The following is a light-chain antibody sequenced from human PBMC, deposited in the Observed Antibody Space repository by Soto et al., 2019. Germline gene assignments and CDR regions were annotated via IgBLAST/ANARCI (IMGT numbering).Light chain of an antibody. J-gene: IGKJ3*01. V-gene: IGKV1-39*01. CDR1: QSISRH. CDR2: AAS. CDR3: QQSYSSPPLFP. Sequence: DIPMTQSPSSLSASVGDRVTITCRASQSISRHLNWYQQKPGRAPNLLIYAASSLQSGVPSRFSGSGSGTDFNLTVSSLQPEDFATYYCQQSYSSPPLFPFGPGTKVD.